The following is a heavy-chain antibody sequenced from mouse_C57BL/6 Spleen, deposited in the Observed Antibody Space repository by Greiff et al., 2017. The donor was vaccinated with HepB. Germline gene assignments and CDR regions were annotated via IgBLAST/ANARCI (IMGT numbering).Heavy chain of an antibody. CDR1: GYTFTDYE. V-gene: IGHV1-15*01. Sequence: QVQLQQSGAELVRPGASVTLSCKASGYTFTDYEMHWVKQTPVHGLEWIGAIDPETGGTAYNQKFKGKAILTADKSSSTAYMELRSRTSEDSAVYYCTRNYGSSYWFAYWGQGTLVTVSA. D-gene: IGHD1-1*01. CDR3: TRNYGSSYWFAY. CDR2: IDPETGGT. J-gene: IGHJ3*01.